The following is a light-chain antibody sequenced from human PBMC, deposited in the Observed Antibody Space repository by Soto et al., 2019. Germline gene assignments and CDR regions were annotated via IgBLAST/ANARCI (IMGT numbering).Light chain of an antibody. J-gene: IGKJ4*01. CDR2: GAS. Sequence: EIVMTQSPATLSVSPGERATLSCRASQSISGNLAWYQQKPGQAPRLLIYGASTRATGLPARFSGSGSGTEFTLTISSLQSEDFALYYCPQYNDWPLTFGGGTKVEI. CDR1: QSISGN. V-gene: IGKV3-15*01. CDR3: PQYNDWPLT.